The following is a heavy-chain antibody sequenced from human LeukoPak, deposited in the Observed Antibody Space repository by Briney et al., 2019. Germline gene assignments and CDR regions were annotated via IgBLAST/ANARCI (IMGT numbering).Heavy chain of an antibody. CDR3: VRDMYYYGSETLLAFDY. D-gene: IGHD3-10*01. CDR2: INHSGNT. J-gene: IGHJ4*02. CDR1: GGSISSNSYY. Sequence: PSETLSLTCAVSGGSISSNSYYWGWIRQPPGKGLEWIGEINHSGNTNYNPSLKSRVTILVDTSKKQFSLKLSSVTAADTAVYYCVRDMYYYGSETLLAFDYWGQGTLVTVSS. V-gene: IGHV4-39*07.